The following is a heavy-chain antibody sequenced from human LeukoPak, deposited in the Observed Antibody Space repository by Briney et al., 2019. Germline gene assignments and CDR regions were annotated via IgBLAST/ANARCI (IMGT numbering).Heavy chain of an antibody. V-gene: IGHV4-39*07. J-gene: IGHJ3*02. CDR1: GGSISSYY. CDR2: IYYSGST. D-gene: IGHD6-25*01. Sequence: SETLSLTCTVSGGSISSYYWGWIRQPPGKGLEWIGSIYYSGSTYYNPSLKSRVTISVDTSKNQFSLKLSSVTAADTAVYYCARKPAATDAFDIWGQGTMVTVSS. CDR3: ARKPAATDAFDI.